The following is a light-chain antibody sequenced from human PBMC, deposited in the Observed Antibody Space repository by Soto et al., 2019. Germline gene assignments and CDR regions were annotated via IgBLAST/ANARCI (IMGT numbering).Light chain of an antibody. CDR3: QESQSNSMT. J-gene: IGKJ5*01. V-gene: IGKV1-5*03. Sequence: YQASQSISSWLAWYQQKPGKAPKLLIYKASSLESGVPSRFSGSGSGTDFPLTITILPSDDIATYYRQESQSNSMTCGQGTRLENK. CDR2: KAS. CDR1: QSISSW.